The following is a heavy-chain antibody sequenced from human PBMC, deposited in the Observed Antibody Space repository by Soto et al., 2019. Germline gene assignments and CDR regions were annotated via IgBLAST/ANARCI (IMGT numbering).Heavy chain of an antibody. CDR1: GFTFDDYA. V-gene: IGHV3-9*01. Sequence: EVQLVESGGGLVQPGRSLRLSCAASGFTFDDYAMHWVRQAPGKGLEWVSGISWNSGSIGYADSVKGRFTISRDNAKNSLYLQMNSLRAEDTALYYCAKDRGPLYYGSGSYDYWGQGTLVTVSS. CDR2: ISWNSGSI. D-gene: IGHD3-10*01. J-gene: IGHJ4*02. CDR3: AKDRGPLYYGSGSYDY.